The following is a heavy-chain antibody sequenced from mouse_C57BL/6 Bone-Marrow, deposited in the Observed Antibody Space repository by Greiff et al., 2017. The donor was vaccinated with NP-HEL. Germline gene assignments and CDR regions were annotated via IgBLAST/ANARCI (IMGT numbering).Heavy chain of an antibody. CDR1: GYAFSSYW. D-gene: IGHD1-1*01. CDR3: ARETASSWGYYFDY. CDR2: IYPGDGDT. V-gene: IGHV1-80*01. Sequence: VKLMESGAELVKPGASVKISCKASGYAFSSYWMNWVKQRPGKGLEWIGQIYPGDGDTNYNGKFKGKATLTADKSSSTAYMQLSSLTSEDSAVYFCARETASSWGYYFDYWGQGTTLTVSS. J-gene: IGHJ2*01.